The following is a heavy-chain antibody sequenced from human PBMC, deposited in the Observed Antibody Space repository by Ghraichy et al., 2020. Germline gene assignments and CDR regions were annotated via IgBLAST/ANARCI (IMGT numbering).Heavy chain of an antibody. CDR3: ARVGSGYYYAEYFQH. V-gene: IGHV3-30-3*01. Sequence: LTCAASGFTFSSYAMHWVRQAPGKGLEWVAVISYDGSNKYYADSVKGRFTISRDNSKNTLYLQMNSLRAEDTAVYYCARVGSGYYYAEYFQHWGQGTLVTVSS. J-gene: IGHJ1*01. D-gene: IGHD3-22*01. CDR2: ISYDGSNK. CDR1: GFTFSSYA.